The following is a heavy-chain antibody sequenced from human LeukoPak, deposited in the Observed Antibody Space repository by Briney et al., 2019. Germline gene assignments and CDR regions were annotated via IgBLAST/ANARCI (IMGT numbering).Heavy chain of an antibody. J-gene: IGHJ4*02. CDR3: ARADRSGTYNFDY. D-gene: IGHD1-26*01. V-gene: IGHV3-20*04. Sequence: GGSLRLSCAASGFSFDDYGMTWVRQAPGKGLEWVSSINWNGGSTGYADSVKGRFTISRDNAKNSLYLQMNSLRVEDTALYYCARADRSGTYNFDYWGQGTLVTVSS. CDR1: GFSFDDYG. CDR2: INWNGGST.